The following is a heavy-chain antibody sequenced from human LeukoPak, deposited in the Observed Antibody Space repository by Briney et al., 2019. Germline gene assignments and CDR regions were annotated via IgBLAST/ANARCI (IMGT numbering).Heavy chain of an antibody. CDR1: GFTCSSYG. V-gene: IGHV3-30*18. CDR2: ISYDGSNK. CDR3: AKDRATMIVVVNYGMDV. Sequence: PGGSLRLSGAASGFTCSSYGMHWVRQAPGKGLEWVAVISYDGSNKYYADSVKGRFTISRDNSKNTLYLQMNSLRAEDTAVYYCAKDRATMIVVVNYGMDVWGQGTTVTVSS. J-gene: IGHJ6*02. D-gene: IGHD3-22*01.